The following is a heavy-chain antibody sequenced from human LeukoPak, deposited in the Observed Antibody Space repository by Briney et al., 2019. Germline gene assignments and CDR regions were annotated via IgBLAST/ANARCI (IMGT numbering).Heavy chain of an antibody. CDR1: GGSISSAGYY. J-gene: IGHJ4*02. V-gene: IGHV4-31*03. Sequence: PSETLSLTCTVSGGSISSAGYYWTWFRQDPGKGLECIGYIYASETTYYNPSLKSRVTISGDTSKNQFSLNLSSMTAADTAVYYCARGLDFWSGYSKYYFDYWGQGSLVTVSS. CDR3: ARGLDFWSGYSKYYFDY. CDR2: IYASETT. D-gene: IGHD3-3*01.